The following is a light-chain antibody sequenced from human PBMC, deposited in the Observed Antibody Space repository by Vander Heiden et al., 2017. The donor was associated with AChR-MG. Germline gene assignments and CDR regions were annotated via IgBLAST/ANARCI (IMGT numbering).Light chain of an antibody. J-gene: IGKJ1*01. CDR1: QSISRW. Sequence: DIQMTQSPSTLSAYVGDRVTITCRASQSISRWLSWYQQRPGEAPRLLIYKASTLESGVPSRFSGSGSGTEFTLTIRSLQPDDSATYYCQQYDTYWTFGQGTKVEIK. CDR3: QQYDTYWT. V-gene: IGKV1-5*03. CDR2: KAS.